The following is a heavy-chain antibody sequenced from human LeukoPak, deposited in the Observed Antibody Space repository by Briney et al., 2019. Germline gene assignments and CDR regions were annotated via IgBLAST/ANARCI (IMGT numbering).Heavy chain of an antibody. J-gene: IGHJ4*02. CDR3: ARESQLARTKPFDY. Sequence: SETLSLTCTVSGGSISSSSYYWGWIRQPPGKGLEWIGSIYYSGSTYYNPSLKSRVTISVDTSKNQFSLKLSSVTAADTAVYYCARESQLARTKPFDYWGQGTLVTVSS. D-gene: IGHD6-6*01. CDR2: IYYSGST. CDR1: GGSISSSSYY. V-gene: IGHV4-39*07.